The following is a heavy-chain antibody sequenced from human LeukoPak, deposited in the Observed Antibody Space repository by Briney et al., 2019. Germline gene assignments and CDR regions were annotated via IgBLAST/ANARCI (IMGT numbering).Heavy chain of an antibody. CDR2: MNPNSGNT. Sequence: ASVKVSCKASGYTFTSYDINWVRQATGQGLEWMGWMNPNSGNTGYAQKFQGRVTMTRNTSISTAYMELSSLRSEDTAVYYCARGLTFRIAAAGANWFDPWGQGTLVTVSS. V-gene: IGHV1-8*01. CDR1: GYTFTSYD. CDR3: ARGLTFRIAAAGANWFDP. D-gene: IGHD6-13*01. J-gene: IGHJ5*02.